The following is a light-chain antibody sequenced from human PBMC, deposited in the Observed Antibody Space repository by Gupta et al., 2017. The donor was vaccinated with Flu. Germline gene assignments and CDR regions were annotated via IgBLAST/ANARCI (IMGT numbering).Light chain of an antibody. J-gene: IGLJ1*01. V-gene: IGLV2-8*01. Sequence: QSALTQPPSASGSPGQSVTISCTGPSSDVGGYNYVSWYQQHPGKAPKLMIYEVSKRPSGVPDRFSGAKYGNTASLTVSGLQAEDEADYYCSSYAGSNNLGVFGTGTKVTVL. CDR1: SSDVGGYNY. CDR3: SSYAGSNNLGV. CDR2: EVS.